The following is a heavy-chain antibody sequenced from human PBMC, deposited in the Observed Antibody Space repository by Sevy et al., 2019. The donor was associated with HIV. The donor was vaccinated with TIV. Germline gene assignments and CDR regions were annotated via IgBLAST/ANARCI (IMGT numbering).Heavy chain of an antibody. Sequence: GGSRRLSCAASGFTFSKYSMSWVRQPPGKGLEWVSTLSFGCGEINYADSVKGRFTISRDNSKSSVYLQMNNLRPEDTAGYYCAREGCTKPHDYWGQGTLVTVSS. CDR2: LSFGCGEI. CDR3: AREGCTKPHDY. J-gene: IGHJ4*02. D-gene: IGHD2-8*01. CDR1: GFTFSKYS. V-gene: IGHV3-23*01.